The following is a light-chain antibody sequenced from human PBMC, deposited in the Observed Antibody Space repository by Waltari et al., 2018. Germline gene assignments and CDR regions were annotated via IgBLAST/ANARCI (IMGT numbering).Light chain of an antibody. CDR1: QGISNW. J-gene: IGKJ4*01. V-gene: IGKV1-12*01. Sequence: DLQMTQSPSSVSASVGXRVPITCRASQGISNWLAWYQQKPGKAPKLLIYAASSLQSGVPSRVSGSGSGTDFTLTISSLQPEDFGTYFCQQTDTFPLTFGGGTKVDIK. CDR2: AAS. CDR3: QQTDTFPLT.